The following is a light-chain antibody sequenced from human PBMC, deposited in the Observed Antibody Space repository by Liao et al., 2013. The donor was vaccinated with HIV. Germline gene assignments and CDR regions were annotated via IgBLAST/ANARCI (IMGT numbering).Light chain of an antibody. J-gene: IGLJ2*01. V-gene: IGLV3-1*01. Sequence: SYELTQPPSVSVSPGQTASITCSGDKLGDKYVCWYHQRPGQSPVLLIYQSTQRPSGIPERFSGSNSGNTATLTISGTQAVDEADYFCQAWDRSADVVFGGGTKLTVL. CDR2: QST. CDR3: QAWDRSADVV. CDR1: KLGDKY.